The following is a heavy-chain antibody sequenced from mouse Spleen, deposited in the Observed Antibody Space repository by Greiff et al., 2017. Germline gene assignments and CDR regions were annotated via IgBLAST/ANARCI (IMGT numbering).Heavy chain of an antibody. CDR1: GYAFSSSW. CDR3: ARRGDSPYAMDY. V-gene: IGHV1-82*01. J-gene: IGHJ4*01. CDR2: IYPGDGDT. Sequence: QVTLKESGPELVKPGASVKISCKASGYAFSSSWMNWVKQRPGKGLEWIGRIYPGDGDTNYNGKFKGKATLTADKSSSTAYMQLSSLTSEDSAVYFCARRGDSPYAMDYWGQGTSVTVSS. D-gene: IGHD3-3*01.